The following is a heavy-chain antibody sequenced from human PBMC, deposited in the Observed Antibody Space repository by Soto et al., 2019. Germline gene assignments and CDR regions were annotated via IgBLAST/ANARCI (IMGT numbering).Heavy chain of an antibody. CDR1: GGSISPYY. CDR2: IYYGGTT. V-gene: IGHV4-59*08. J-gene: IGHJ5*02. CDR3: ASLSALFPALHP. Sequence: QVQLQESGPGLVKPSETLSLTCTVSGGSISPYYWTWVRQPPGKGLEWIGYIYYGGTTSYHPSLGRRVTISLETSMSQISLRLSSVTAADTAIYYCASLSALFPALHPLCPGPLVSVSS.